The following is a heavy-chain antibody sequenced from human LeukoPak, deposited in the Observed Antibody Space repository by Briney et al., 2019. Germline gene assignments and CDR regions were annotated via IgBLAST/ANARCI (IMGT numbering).Heavy chain of an antibody. V-gene: IGHV3-7*01. CDR1: GFTFSNYW. CDR2: VKQDGSEK. D-gene: IGHD5-18*01. Sequence: PGGSLRLSCAASGFTFSNYWMSWVRQAPGKGLEWVANVKQDGSEKYYVDSVKGRCTISRDNAKNSLYLQMNSLRAEDTAVYYCARDSPERGYSYGPLDNYFDYWGQGTLVTVSS. J-gene: IGHJ4*02. CDR3: ARDSPERGYSYGPLDNYFDY.